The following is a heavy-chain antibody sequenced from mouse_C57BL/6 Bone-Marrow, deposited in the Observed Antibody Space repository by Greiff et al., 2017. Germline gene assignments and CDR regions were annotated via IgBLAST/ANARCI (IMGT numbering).Heavy chain of an antibody. D-gene: IGHD2-1*01. CDR3: AREWKLTDYGNYKAFAY. V-gene: IGHV1-52*01. Sequence: QVHVKQSGAELVRPGSSVKLSCKASGYTFTSYWMHWVKQRPIQGLEWIGNIDPSDSETHYNQKFKDKATLTVDKSSSTAYMQLSSLTSEDSAVYYCAREWKLTDYGNYKAFAYWGQGTLVTVSA. CDR2: IDPSDSET. CDR1: GYTFTSYW. J-gene: IGHJ3*01.